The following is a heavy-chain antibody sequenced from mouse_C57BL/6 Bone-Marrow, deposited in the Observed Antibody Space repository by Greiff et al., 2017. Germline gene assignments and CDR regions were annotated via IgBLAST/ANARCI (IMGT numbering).Heavy chain of an antibody. CDR1: GFTFSSYG. J-gene: IGHJ4*01. CDR3: ARHGGGYDSMDY. Sequence: EVQGVQSGGDLVKPGGSLKLSCAASGFTFSSYGMPWVRQTPDKRLEWVATISRGGSYTNYPDSVKGRFTISRDNAKNTPYLQMRSLKSEDTAVDYCARHGGGYDSMDYWGQGTSVTVSS. CDR2: ISRGGSYT. V-gene: IGHV5-6*01.